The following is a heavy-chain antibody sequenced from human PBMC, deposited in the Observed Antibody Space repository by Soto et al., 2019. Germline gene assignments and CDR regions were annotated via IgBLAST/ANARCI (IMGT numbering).Heavy chain of an antibody. CDR3: ARASVPFGLYVDY. J-gene: IGHJ4*02. V-gene: IGHV1-18*04. Sequence: QVQLLQSGAEVKKPGASVNVSCKASGFTFIDYGFAWVRRAPGQGLEWMGWISAYSGVTKLTPKIHDRVTMATDTTTSTAYMELRRLRSDDTAVYFCARASVPFGLYVDYWGQGTVVTVSS. D-gene: IGHD3-10*01. CDR1: GFTFIDYG. CDR2: ISAYSGVT.